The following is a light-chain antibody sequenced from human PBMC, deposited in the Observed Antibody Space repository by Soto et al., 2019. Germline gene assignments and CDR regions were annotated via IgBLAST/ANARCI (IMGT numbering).Light chain of an antibody. J-gene: IGLJ3*02. Sequence: SYELTQPPSVSVSPGQTARITCSGDALPKQYAYWYQKKPGQAPVLVIYKDRERPSGIPERFSGSSSGTTVTLTISGVQAEDEADYYCQSADTSGTYQVFGGVTNFTVL. CDR1: ALPKQY. CDR3: QSADTSGTYQV. V-gene: IGLV3-25*03. CDR2: KDR.